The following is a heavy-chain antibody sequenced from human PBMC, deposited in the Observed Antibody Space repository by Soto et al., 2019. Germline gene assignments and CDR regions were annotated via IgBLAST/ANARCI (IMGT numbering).Heavy chain of an antibody. CDR2: INAGNGNT. V-gene: IGHV1-3*01. D-gene: IGHD2-15*01. CDR1: GYTFTSYA. J-gene: IGHJ6*03. CDR3: ARGSCSGGSCYPPYDYYYYMDV. Sequence: QVQLVQSGAEVKKPGASVKVSCKASGYTFTSYAMHWVRQAPGQRLEWMGWINAGNGNTKYSQKFQGRVTITRDTSASTAYMELCSLRSEDTAVYYCARGSCSGGSCYPPYDYYYYMDVWGKGTTVTVSS.